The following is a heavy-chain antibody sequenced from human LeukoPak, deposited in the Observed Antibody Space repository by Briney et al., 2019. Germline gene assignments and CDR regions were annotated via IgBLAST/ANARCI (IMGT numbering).Heavy chain of an antibody. D-gene: IGHD3-16*01. V-gene: IGHV3-23*01. CDR1: GFTFSSYA. CDR2: ISGSGGST. Sequence: AGGSLRLSCAASGFTFSSYAMSWVRQAPGKGLEWVSAISGSGGSTYYADSVKGRFTTSRDNSKNTLYLQMNSLRAEDTAVYYCARDLLGEPGNFDYWGQGTLVIVSS. CDR3: ARDLLGEPGNFDY. J-gene: IGHJ4*02.